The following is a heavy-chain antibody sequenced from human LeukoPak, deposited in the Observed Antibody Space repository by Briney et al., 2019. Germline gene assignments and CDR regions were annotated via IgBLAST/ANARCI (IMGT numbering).Heavy chain of an antibody. CDR2: INHSGST. D-gene: IGHD3-10*01. J-gene: IGHJ4*02. CDR1: GGSFSGYY. Sequence: SETLSLTCAVYGGSFSGYYWSWIRQPPGKGLEWIGEINHSGSTNYNPSLKSLVTISVDTSKNQFSLKLSSVTAADTAVYYCASFGEFKTRYFDYWGQGTLVTVSS. V-gene: IGHV4-34*01. CDR3: ASFGEFKTRYFDY.